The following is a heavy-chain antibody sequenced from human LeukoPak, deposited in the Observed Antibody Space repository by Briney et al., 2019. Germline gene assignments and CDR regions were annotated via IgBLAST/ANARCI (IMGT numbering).Heavy chain of an antibody. V-gene: IGHV4-59*01. CDR1: GGSISSYY. Sequence: SETLSLTCTVSGGSISSYYWSWIRQPPGKELEWIGYIYYSGSTNYNPSLKSRVTISVDTSKNQFSLKLSSVTAADTAVYYCARAGGSSGSYFAFDIWGQGTMVTVSS. J-gene: IGHJ3*02. CDR3: ARAGGSSGSYFAFDI. CDR2: IYYSGST. D-gene: IGHD1-26*01.